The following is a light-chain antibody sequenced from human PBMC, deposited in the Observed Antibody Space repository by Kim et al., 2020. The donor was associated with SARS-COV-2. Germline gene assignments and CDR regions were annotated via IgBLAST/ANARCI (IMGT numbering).Light chain of an antibody. CDR2: SNN. V-gene: IGLV1-44*01. J-gene: IGLJ2*01. Sequence: GQRVTISCAGSSSNIGSNTVNWYQQLPGTAPKLLIYSNNQRPSGVPDRFSGSKSGTSASLAISGLQSEDEADYYCAAWDDSLNVVFGGGTQLTVL. CDR1: SSNIGSNT. CDR3: AAWDDSLNVV.